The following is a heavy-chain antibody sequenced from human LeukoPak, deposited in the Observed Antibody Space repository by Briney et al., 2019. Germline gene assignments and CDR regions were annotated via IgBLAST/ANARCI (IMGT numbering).Heavy chain of an antibody. V-gene: IGHV4-39*01. CDR3: ARHRGGSSPDVFDI. J-gene: IGHJ3*02. Sequence: SEALSLTCTVSAASISSSYYYWGWVRQPPEKGLEWIGSIHYTGSTYYSPSLKSRVTLFVDTSENQFSLRLTSLTAADTAAYYCARHRGGSSPDVFDIWGQGPMVIVSS. CDR1: AASISSSYYY. D-gene: IGHD2-15*01. CDR2: IHYTGST.